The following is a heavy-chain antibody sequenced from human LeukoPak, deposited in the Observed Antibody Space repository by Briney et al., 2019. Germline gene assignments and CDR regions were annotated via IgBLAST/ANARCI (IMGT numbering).Heavy chain of an antibody. V-gene: IGHV4-38-2*01. J-gene: IGHJ2*01. Sequence: SETLSLTCDVSGYSINSGYYWGWTRQPPGKGLEWIGSIYHSGSTYYNASLKSRVSISVDTSRNYFSLKLSSVTAADTAVYFCARRFCSTTFCHLDLWGRGALVIVSS. CDR1: GYSINSGYY. CDR2: IYHSGST. D-gene: IGHD2/OR15-2a*01. CDR3: ARRFCSTTFCHLDL.